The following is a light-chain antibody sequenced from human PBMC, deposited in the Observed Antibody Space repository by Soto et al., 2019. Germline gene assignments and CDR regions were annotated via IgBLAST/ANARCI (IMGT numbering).Light chain of an antibody. J-gene: IGLJ2*01. CDR3: FSYAGGNTFVV. CDR2: EVT. Sequence: QSALTQPASVSGSPGESITISCTGTRSDIGSYNSIAWYQQHPGKAPRVMIFEVTKRPSGISNRFSGSKSGSTASLTISGLQADDEAEYFCFSYAGGNTFVVFGGGTPLTVL. CDR1: RSDIGSYNS. V-gene: IGLV2-23*02.